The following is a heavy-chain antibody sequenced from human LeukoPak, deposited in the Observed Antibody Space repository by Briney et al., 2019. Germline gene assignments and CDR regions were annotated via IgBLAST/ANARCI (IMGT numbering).Heavy chain of an antibody. V-gene: IGHV3-11*01. J-gene: IGHJ4*02. CDR1: GCTFSDYY. CDR2: ISSSGSSI. CDR3: ARDEYGFGDGYNSGYYFDY. Sequence: PGGSLRLSCAASGCTFSDYYMSWIRQAPGKGLEWVSYISSSGSSIYYADSVKGRFTISRDNAKNSLYLQMNSLRAEDTAVYYCARDEYGFGDGYNSGYYFDYWGQGTLVTVSS. D-gene: IGHD5-24*01.